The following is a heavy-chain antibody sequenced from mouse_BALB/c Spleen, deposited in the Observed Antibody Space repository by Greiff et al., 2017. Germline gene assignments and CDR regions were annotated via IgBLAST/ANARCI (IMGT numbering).Heavy chain of an antibody. J-gene: IGHJ1*01. D-gene: IGHD1-1*02. CDR3: ARLEDLNYGYFDV. V-gene: IGHV1S135*01. CDR1: GYSFTSYY. Sequence: VQLQQSGPELMKPGASVKISCKASGYSFTSYYMHWVKQSHGKSLEWIGYIDPFNGGTSYNQKFKGKATLTVDKSSSTAYMHLSSLTSEDSAVYYCARLEDLNYGYFDVWGAGTTVTVSS. CDR2: IDPFNGGT.